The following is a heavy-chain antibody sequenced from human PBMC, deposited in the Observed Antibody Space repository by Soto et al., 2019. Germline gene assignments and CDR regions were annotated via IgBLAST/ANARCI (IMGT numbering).Heavy chain of an antibody. D-gene: IGHD3-9*01. J-gene: IGHJ3*02. CDR3: ARPNTYYDILTGPPAHDAFDI. V-gene: IGHV3-33*01. CDR1: GFTFSSYG. CDR2: IRYDGSNK. Sequence: QVQLVESGGGVVQPGRSLRLSCAASGFTFSSYGMHWVRQAPGKGLEWVAVIRYDGSNKYYADSVKGRFTISRDNSKNTLYLQMNSLRAEDTAVYYCARPNTYYDILTGPPAHDAFDIWGQGTMVTVSS.